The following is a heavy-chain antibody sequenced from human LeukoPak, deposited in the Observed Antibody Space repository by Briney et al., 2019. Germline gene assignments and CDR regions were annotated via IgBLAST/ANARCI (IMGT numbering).Heavy chain of an antibody. CDR1: GFTFANYA. D-gene: IGHD3-10*02. J-gene: IGHJ4*02. CDR3: AKARTDMFSLSWFDY. V-gene: IGHV3-23*01. Sequence: PGGSLRISCAASGFTFANYATSWVRQAPGKGLEWVSGISGYGDSKYYAASVNGRFTISRDNSKNTLNLQMNSLGAEDTAVYYCAKARTDMFSLSWFDYWGQGTLVTVSS. CDR2: ISGYGDSK.